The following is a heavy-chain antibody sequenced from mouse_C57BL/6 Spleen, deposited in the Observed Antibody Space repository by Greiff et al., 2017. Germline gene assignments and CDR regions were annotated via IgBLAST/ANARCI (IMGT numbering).Heavy chain of an antibody. CDR2: IYPGDGDT. J-gene: IGHJ2*01. D-gene: IGHD2-3*01. CDR3: ARSQDGYYDYFDY. Sequence: VQVVESGPELVKPGASVKISCKASGYAFSSSWMNWVKQRPGKGLEWIGRIYPGDGDTNYNGKFKGKATLTADKSSSTAYMQLSSLTSEDSAVYFCARSQDGYYDYFDYWGQGTTLTVSS. V-gene: IGHV1-82*01. CDR1: GYAFSSSW.